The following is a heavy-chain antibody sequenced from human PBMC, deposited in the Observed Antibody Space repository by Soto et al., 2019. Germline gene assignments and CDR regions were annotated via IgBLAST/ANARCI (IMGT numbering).Heavy chain of an antibody. Sequence: GGSLRLSSAASRFTFSSYVMSLVRQAPGQGLEGLSSISSSGGSTYSEDSVKGRFTISRDNHKNTLYLQMNSLRAEDTAVYYCAKGGSRMTSFGVVPNYGMDVWGQGATVTVSS. CDR2: ISSSGGST. CDR3: AKGGSRMTSFGVVPNYGMDV. V-gene: IGHV3-23*01. D-gene: IGHD3-3*01. CDR1: RFTFSSYV. J-gene: IGHJ6*02.